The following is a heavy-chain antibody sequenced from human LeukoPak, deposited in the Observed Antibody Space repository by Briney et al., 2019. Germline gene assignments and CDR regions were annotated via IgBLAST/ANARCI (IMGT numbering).Heavy chain of an antibody. CDR3: ASGILTGYPKYYYYGMDV. CDR2: INAGNGNT. J-gene: IGHJ6*04. CDR1: GYTFTIYA. V-gene: IGHV1-3*01. D-gene: IGHD3-9*01. Sequence: ASVRVSCKASGYTFTIYAMHWVRQAPGQRGEWMGWINAGNGNTKYSQKFQGRVTITRDTSASTAYMELSSLRSEDTAVYYCASGILTGYPKYYYYGMDVWGKGTTVTVSS.